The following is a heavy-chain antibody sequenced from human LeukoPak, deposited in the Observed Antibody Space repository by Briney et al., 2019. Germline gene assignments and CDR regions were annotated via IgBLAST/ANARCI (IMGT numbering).Heavy chain of an antibody. V-gene: IGHV4-59*12. Sequence: PSETLSLTCTVSGGSISSYYWNWIRQPPGKGLEWIGYINYIRTTDYNPSLKSRVTISVDKSKNQFSLKLSSVTAADTAVYYCATYFYGEYGSYYFDYWGREPWSPSPQ. D-gene: IGHD4-17*01. CDR1: GGSISSYY. CDR2: INYIRTT. CDR3: ATYFYGEYGSYYFDY. J-gene: IGHJ4*02.